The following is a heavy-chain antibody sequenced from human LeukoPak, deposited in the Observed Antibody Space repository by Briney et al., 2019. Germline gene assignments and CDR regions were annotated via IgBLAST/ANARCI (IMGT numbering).Heavy chain of an antibody. CDR2: MSSDGNAM. V-gene: IGHV3-30-3*01. CDR1: GFTFTAYL. Sequence: PGGSLRLSCAASGFTFTAYLIHWVRQAPGKGLEWVAVMSSDGNAMFYADSVKGRFTISRDNSKNTLYLQMNNLRAEDTAVYYCVRESEYYFDHSASFDYWGQGTLVTVSS. J-gene: IGHJ4*02. D-gene: IGHD3-22*01. CDR3: VRESEYYFDHSASFDY.